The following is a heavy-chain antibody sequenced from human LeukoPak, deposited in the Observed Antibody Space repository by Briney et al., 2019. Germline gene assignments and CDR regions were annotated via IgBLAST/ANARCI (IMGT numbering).Heavy chain of an antibody. Sequence: PSETLSLTCTVSGGSISSYYRSWIRQPPGKGLEWIGYIYYSGRTNYNPSLKSRVTISVDTSKNQFSLKLSSVTAADTAVYYCARGYSYDYGDGFDIWGQGTMVTVCS. D-gene: IGHD5-18*01. CDR3: ARGYSYDYGDGFDI. CDR2: IYYSGRT. CDR1: GGSISSYY. J-gene: IGHJ3*02. V-gene: IGHV4-59*01.